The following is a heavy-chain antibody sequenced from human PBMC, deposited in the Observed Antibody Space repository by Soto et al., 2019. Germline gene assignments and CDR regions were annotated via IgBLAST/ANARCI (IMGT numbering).Heavy chain of an antibody. CDR1: GGSFSSYA. Sequence: QVQLVQSGAEVKKPGSSVKVSCKAAGGSFSSYAFSWVRQAPGEGLEWMGGIIPMFGTANYVQKFQGRVTITADEGTSKAYMELTSLRSEDTAFYQCAGGGYYYDGSGYYALAYWGQGTRVTVSS. V-gene: IGHV1-69*01. D-gene: IGHD3-22*01. J-gene: IGHJ4*02. CDR3: AGGGYYYDGSGYYALAY. CDR2: IIPMFGTA.